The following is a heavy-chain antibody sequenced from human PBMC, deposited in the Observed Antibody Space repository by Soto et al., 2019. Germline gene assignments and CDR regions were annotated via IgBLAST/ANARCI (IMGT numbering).Heavy chain of an antibody. CDR3: ARESIATSDAFDI. J-gene: IGHJ3*02. CDR2: IWYDGSNK. Sequence: PGGSLRLSCAASGFTFSSYGMHWVRQAPGKGLEWVAVIWYDGSNKYYADSVKGRFTISRDNSKNTLYLQMNSLRAEDTAVYYCARESIATSDAFDIWGQGTMVTV. CDR1: GFTFSSYG. V-gene: IGHV3-33*01. D-gene: IGHD6-13*01.